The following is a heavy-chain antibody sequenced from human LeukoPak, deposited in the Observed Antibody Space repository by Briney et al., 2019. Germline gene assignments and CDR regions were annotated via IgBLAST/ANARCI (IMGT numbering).Heavy chain of an antibody. CDR3: ARVGHWNDLDYYYYMDV. D-gene: IGHD1-1*01. Sequence: PGGSLRLSCAVSGFTFSSYSMNWVRQAPGKGLEWVSAISSGSSHINYADSVKGRFTTSRDNAENSLYLQINSLRAEDTAVYYCARVGHWNDLDYYYYMDVWGKGTTVTVSS. CDR1: GFTFSSYS. V-gene: IGHV3-21*01. CDR2: ISSGSSHI. J-gene: IGHJ6*03.